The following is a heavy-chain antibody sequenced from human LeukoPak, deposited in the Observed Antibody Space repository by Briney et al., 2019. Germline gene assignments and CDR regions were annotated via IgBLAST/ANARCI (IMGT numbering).Heavy chain of an antibody. Sequence: SQTLSLTCTVSGGSISSGDYYWSWIRQPPGKGLEWIGYIYYSGSTYYNPSLKSRVTISVGTSKNQFSLKLSSVTAADTAVYYCAREASIAVAQGFDYWGQGTLVTVSS. D-gene: IGHD6-19*01. CDR1: GGSISSGDYY. V-gene: IGHV4-30-4*01. CDR2: IYYSGST. CDR3: AREASIAVAQGFDY. J-gene: IGHJ4*02.